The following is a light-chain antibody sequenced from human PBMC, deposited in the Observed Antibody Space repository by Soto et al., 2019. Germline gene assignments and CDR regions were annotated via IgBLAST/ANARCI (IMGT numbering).Light chain of an antibody. CDR3: LLYYGGAHLV. J-gene: IGLJ2*01. V-gene: IGLV7-43*01. Sequence: QAVVTQEPSLTVSPGVTVTLTCASNTGAVTSGNYPSWFQQKPGQPPRTLIYTTNSRHSWTPARFSGSLLGGKATLTLSGVQPEDEADYYCLLYYGGAHLVFGGGTKLTVL. CDR2: TTN. CDR1: TGAVTSGNY.